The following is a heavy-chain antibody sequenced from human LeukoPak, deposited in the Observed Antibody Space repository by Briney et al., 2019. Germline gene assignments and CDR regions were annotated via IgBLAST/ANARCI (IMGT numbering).Heavy chain of an antibody. CDR2: MNPNSGNT. CDR1: GYTFTSYD. CDR3: ARAEGGYYGDYEGWFDP. J-gene: IGHJ5*02. D-gene: IGHD4-17*01. Sequence: ASVKVSCKASGYTFTSYDINWVRQATGQGLEWMGWMNPNSGNTGYAQKFQGRVTITRNTSISTAYMELSSLRSEDTAVYYCARAEGGYYGDYEGWFDPWGQGTLVTVSS. V-gene: IGHV1-8*03.